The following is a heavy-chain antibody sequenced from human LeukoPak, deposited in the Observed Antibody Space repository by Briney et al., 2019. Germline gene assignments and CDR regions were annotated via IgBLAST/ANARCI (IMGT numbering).Heavy chain of an antibody. CDR3: AKDRDHYGDYVGYYYYMDV. CDR2: ITKSGDRA. V-gene: IGHV3-23*01. D-gene: IGHD4-17*01. J-gene: IGHJ6*03. Sequence: GGSLRLSCAASGFTFSKYAMTWVRQAPGKGLEWVSTITKSGDRAYYADSVKGRFTISRDNSKNTLYLQMNSLRAEDTAVYYCAKDRDHYGDYVGYYYYMDVWGKGTTVTVSS. CDR1: GFTFSKYA.